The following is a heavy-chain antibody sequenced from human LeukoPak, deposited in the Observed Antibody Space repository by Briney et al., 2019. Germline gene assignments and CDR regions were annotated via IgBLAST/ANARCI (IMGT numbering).Heavy chain of an antibody. Sequence: TIYYEDSMEGRFTISRENAKNSLYLQINSLRAEDTAVYYCARDPASRDCYYYYYMDVWGKGTTVTVSS. CDR3: ARDPASRDCYYYYYMDV. J-gene: IGHJ6*03. V-gene: IGHV3-48*03. CDR2: TI. D-gene: IGHD5-24*01.